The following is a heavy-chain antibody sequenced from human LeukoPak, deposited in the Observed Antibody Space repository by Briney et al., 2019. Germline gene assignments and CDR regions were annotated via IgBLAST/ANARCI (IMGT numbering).Heavy chain of an antibody. J-gene: IGHJ4*02. CDR3: ARDRGYCGGDCTRVGFDY. Sequence: ASVKVSCKASGYTFTGYYMHWVRQAPGQGLEWMGWINPNSGGPNYAQKFQGRVTMTRDTSISTAYMELSRLRSDGTAVYYCARDRGYCGGDCTRVGFDYWGQGTLVTVSS. CDR1: GYTFTGYY. CDR2: INPNSGGP. V-gene: IGHV1-2*02. D-gene: IGHD2-21*02.